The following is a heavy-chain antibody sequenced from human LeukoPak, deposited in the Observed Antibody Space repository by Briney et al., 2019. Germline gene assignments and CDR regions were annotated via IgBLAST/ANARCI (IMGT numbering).Heavy chain of an antibody. CDR1: GGSFSGYY. Sequence: SETLSLTCAVYGGSFSGYYWSWIRQPPGKGLEWIGEINHSGSTNYNPSLKSRVTISVDTSKNQFSLKLSSVTAADTAVYYWASGGDSSSGDYWGQGTLVTVSS. CDR3: ASGGDSSSGDY. V-gene: IGHV4-34*01. D-gene: IGHD6-13*01. J-gene: IGHJ4*02. CDR2: INHSGST.